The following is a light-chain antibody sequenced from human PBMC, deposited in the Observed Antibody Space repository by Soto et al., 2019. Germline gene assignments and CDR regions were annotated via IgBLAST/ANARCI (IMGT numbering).Light chain of an antibody. CDR1: SSDVGGSNF. J-gene: IGLJ3*02. CDR3: SSHAGTYPGV. V-gene: IGLV2-14*03. Sequence: QSALTQPASVSDSPGQSITISCTGTSSDVGGSNFVSWYQQHPGKPPKLIIYDVANRPSGVSNRFSGSKSGNTASLTISGLQAEDEADYYCSSHAGTYPGVFGGGTKLTVL. CDR2: DVA.